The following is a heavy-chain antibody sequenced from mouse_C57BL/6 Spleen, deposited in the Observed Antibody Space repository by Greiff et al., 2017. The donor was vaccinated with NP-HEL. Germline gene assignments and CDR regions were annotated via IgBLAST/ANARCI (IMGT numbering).Heavy chain of an antibody. Sequence: QVQLQQSGPELVEPGASVKISCKASGYAFSSSWMNWVKQRPGKGLEWIGRIYPGDGDTNYNGKFKGKATLTADKSSSTAYMQLSSLTSEDSAVYFCAMPHYYGSSYWYFDVWGTGTTVTVSS. V-gene: IGHV1-82*01. CDR3: AMPHYYGSSYWYFDV. D-gene: IGHD1-1*01. J-gene: IGHJ1*03. CDR1: GYAFSSSW. CDR2: IYPGDGDT.